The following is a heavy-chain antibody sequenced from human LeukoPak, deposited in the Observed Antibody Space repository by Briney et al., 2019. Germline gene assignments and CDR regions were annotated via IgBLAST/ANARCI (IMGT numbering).Heavy chain of an antibody. J-gene: IGHJ4*02. V-gene: IGHV3-21*01. D-gene: IGHD3-10*01. CDR2: ISSSSSYI. CDR1: GFTFSSYS. Sequence: PGGSLRLSCAASGFTFSSYSMNWVRQAPGKGLEWVSSISSSSSYIYYADSVKGRFTISRDNSKNTLYLQMNSLRAEDTAVYYCARGSDYYGSGSPGGFDYWGQGTLVTVSS. CDR3: ARGSDYYGSGSPGGFDY.